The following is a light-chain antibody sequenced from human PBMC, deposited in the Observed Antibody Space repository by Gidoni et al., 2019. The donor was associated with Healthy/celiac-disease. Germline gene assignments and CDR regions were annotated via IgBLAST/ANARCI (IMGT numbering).Light chain of an antibody. CDR2: LGS. Sequence: DLVMTQSPLSLPVTPGEPASISCRSSQSLMHSNGYNDLDWYLQKPGQAPQLLLYLGSNRASGVPGRFSGSGSGTDCTLKISRVEAEDVGVYYCMQALQTPFTFGPGTKVDIK. CDR1: QSLMHSNGYND. J-gene: IGKJ3*01. V-gene: IGKV2-28*01. CDR3: MQALQTPFT.